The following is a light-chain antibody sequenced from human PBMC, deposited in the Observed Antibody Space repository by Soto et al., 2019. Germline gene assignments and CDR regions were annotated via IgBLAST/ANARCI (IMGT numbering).Light chain of an antibody. CDR2: DAS. J-gene: IGKJ5*01. CDR1: QRVSSY. V-gene: IGKV3-11*01. Sequence: EIMLPQSPATLSLSPGERPHLSSRASQRVSSYLAWYQQKPGQDPRLLIYDASNRATGIPARSSGSGSGTDFTLPISSIEPEDFAVYYCQQRSNWTPITFGQGTRLEIK. CDR3: QQRSNWTPIT.